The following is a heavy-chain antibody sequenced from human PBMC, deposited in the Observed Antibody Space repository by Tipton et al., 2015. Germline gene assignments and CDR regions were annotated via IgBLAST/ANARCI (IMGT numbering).Heavy chain of an antibody. Sequence: TLSLTCTVSGGSVSSGSYYWIWIRQSPGKGLEWIGNIYYSYSETTNYNPSLKSRVTISIDTSKKQFSLKLSSVTAADTAVYYCAREVWYNDSTGYDYWGQGTLVTVSS. CDR1: GGSVSSGSYY. J-gene: IGHJ4*02. V-gene: IGHV4-61*01. CDR3: AREVWYNDSTGYDY. D-gene: IGHD3-22*01. CDR2: IYYSYSETT.